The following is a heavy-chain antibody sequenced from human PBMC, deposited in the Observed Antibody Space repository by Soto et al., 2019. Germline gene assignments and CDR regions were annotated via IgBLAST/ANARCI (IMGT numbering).Heavy chain of an antibody. J-gene: IGHJ5*02. CDR2: ISVYNGNT. CDR3: ARDPAVGRVGWFDP. CDR1: GYTFTSYG. Sequence: QVHLVQSGAEVKKPGASVKVSCEASGYTFTSYGVTWVRQAPGQGLEWMGRISVYNGNTNYAQKLQGRVTMTTDTSTSTAYMELRSLRSDDTAVYYCARDPAVGRVGWFDPGAREPWSPSPQ. V-gene: IGHV1-18*01. D-gene: IGHD3-10*01.